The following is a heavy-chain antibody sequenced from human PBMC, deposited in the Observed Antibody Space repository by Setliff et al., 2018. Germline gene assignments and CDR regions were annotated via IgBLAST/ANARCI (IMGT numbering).Heavy chain of an antibody. V-gene: IGHV4-59*01. CDR2: IFYSGDT. Sequence: RDPPGKGLEWIGFIFYSGDTKSNPSLKSRVTMSVDTSKNQFSLKLSSVTAADTAVYYCARDRTYYGSGTYTRWFDYWGQGTLVTVSS. D-gene: IGHD3-10*01. CDR3: ARDRTYYGSGTYTRWFDY. J-gene: IGHJ4*02.